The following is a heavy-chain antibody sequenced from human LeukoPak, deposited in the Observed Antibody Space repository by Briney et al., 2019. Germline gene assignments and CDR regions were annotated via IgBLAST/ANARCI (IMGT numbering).Heavy chain of an antibody. CDR3: ARDLEGGYHYYYYYGMDV. Sequence: PSETLSLTCAVYGGSFSGYYWSWIRQPPGKGLEWIGEINHSGGTNYNPSLKSRVTISVDTSKNQFSLKLSSVTAADTAVYYCARDLEGGYHYYYYYGMDVWGQGTTVTVSS. CDR2: INHSGGT. V-gene: IGHV4-34*01. J-gene: IGHJ6*02. D-gene: IGHD3-22*01. CDR1: GGSFSGYY.